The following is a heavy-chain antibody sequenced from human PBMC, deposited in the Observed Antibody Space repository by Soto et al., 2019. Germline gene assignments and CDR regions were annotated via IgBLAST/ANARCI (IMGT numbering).Heavy chain of an antibody. CDR1: GGSISSSSYY. CDR3: ASQAVFGVVITDYYYYGMDV. CDR2: IYYSGST. Sequence: SETLSLTCTVSGGSISSSSYYWGWIRQPPGKGLEWIGSIYYSGSTYYNPSLKSRATISVDTSKNQFSLKLSSVTAADTAVYYCASQAVFGVVITDYYYYGMDVWGQGATLTVSS. V-gene: IGHV4-39*01. D-gene: IGHD3-3*01. J-gene: IGHJ6*02.